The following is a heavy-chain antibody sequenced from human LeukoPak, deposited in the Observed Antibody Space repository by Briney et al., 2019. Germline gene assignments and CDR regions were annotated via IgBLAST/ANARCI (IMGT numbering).Heavy chain of an antibody. CDR1: GFTFSSYA. CDR3: AREQNYDSSGYCYFDY. V-gene: IGHV3-33*08. J-gene: IGHJ4*02. D-gene: IGHD3-22*01. CDR2: IWYDGSNK. Sequence: GRSLRLSCAASGFTFSSYAMHWVRQAPGKGLEWVAVIWYDGSNKYYADSVKGRFTISRDNSKNTLYLQMNSLRAEDTAVYYCAREQNYDSSGYCYFDYWGQGTLVTVSS.